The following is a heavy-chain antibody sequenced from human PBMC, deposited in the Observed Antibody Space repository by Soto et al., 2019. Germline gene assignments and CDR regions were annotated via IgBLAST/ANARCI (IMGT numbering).Heavy chain of an antibody. CDR1: GFTVTTNC. CDR3: ARPLNRNDGPDY. Sequence: GGSLRLSCAASGFTVTTNCMSWVRQAPGKGLECVSIIYSGRTTYYADSVKGRFTISRDNSKNTVYLQMNSLTVEDTAIYYCARPLNRNDGPDYWGQGTLVTVSS. V-gene: IGHV3-53*01. CDR2: IYSGRTT. J-gene: IGHJ4*02.